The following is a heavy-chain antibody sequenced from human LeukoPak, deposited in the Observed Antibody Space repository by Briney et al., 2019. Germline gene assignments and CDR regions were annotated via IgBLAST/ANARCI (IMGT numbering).Heavy chain of an antibody. V-gene: IGHV3-7*03. J-gene: IGHJ4*02. CDR2: IKQDGSEK. CDR1: GFIFSDYT. Sequence: GGSLRLSCVASGFIFSDYTMNWVRQAPGKGLEWVANIKQDGSEKYYVDSVKGRFTISRDNAKNSLYLQMNSLRAEDTAVYYCARDRAVLRFLEWLLPFDYWGQGTLVTVSS. D-gene: IGHD3-3*01. CDR3: ARDRAVLRFLEWLLPFDY.